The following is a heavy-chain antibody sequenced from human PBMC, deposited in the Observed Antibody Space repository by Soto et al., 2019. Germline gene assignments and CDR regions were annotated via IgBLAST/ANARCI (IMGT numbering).Heavy chain of an antibody. CDR3: AKGMVPDQ. D-gene: IGHD6-13*01. CDR2: ITATGT. CDR1: GFSFRQYA. V-gene: IGHV3-23*01. J-gene: IGHJ5*02. Sequence: EVHLLESGGGFVQPGGSLRLSCAASGFSFRQYAMIWVRQAPGKGLEWVSAITATGTHYADSVKGRFTISRDSFKSTLYLDINNLRVEDTAVYYCAKGMVPDQWGQGTLITVSS.